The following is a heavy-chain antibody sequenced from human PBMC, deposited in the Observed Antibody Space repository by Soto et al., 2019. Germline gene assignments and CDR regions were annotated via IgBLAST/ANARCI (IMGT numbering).Heavy chain of an antibody. CDR3: ARLVQYQSYYYYYYMDV. Sequence: GESLKISCKGSGYSFTSYWISWVRQMPGKGLEWMGRIDPSDSYTNYGPSFQGHVTISADKSISTAYLQWSSLKASDTAMYYCARLVQYQSYYYYYYMDVWGKGTTVTSP. D-gene: IGHD2-2*01. CDR2: IDPSDSYT. V-gene: IGHV5-10-1*01. CDR1: GYSFTSYW. J-gene: IGHJ6*03.